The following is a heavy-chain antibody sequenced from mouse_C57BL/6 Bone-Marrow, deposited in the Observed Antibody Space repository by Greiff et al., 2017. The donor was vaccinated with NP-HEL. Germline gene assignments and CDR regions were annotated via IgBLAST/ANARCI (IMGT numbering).Heavy chain of an antibody. CDR2: IDPENGDT. D-gene: IGHD1-1*01. CDR1: GFNIKDDY. Sequence: VQLKQSGAELVRPGASVKLSCTASGFNIKDDYMHWVKQRPEQGLEWIGWIDPENGDTEYASKFQGKATITADTSSNTAYLQLSSLTSEDTAVYYCTTDYYGSRVWGQGTTLTVSS. CDR3: TTDYYGSRV. J-gene: IGHJ2*01. V-gene: IGHV14-4*01.